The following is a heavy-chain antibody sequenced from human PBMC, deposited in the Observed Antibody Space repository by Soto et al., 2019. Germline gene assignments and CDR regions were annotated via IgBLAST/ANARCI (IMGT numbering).Heavy chain of an antibody. CDR2: ISGSGDST. Sequence: EVQLLESGGGLVQPGGSLRLSCAASGFIFRSYAMNWVRQAPGKGLERVSGISGSGDSTYYADAVKGRFTISRDNSKNTLFLQMNGLRDDDGAVYYCAKAGVGGFRGWDTFNWFDSWGQGILVTVSS. CDR1: GFIFRSYA. V-gene: IGHV3-23*01. J-gene: IGHJ5*01. D-gene: IGHD5-18*01. CDR3: AKAGVGGFRGWDTFNWFDS.